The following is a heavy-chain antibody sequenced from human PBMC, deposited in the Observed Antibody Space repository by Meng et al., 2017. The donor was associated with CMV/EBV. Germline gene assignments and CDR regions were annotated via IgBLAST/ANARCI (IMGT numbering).Heavy chain of an antibody. Sequence: ESLKISCAASGFTVSSTYMSWVRQAPGKGLEWVSVIYSGGSTYYADSVKGRFTISRDNSKNTLYLQMNSLRAEDTAVYYCAREVRSSSWYGEGENWFDPWGQGTLVTVSS. J-gene: IGHJ5*02. CDR3: AREVRSSSWYGEGENWFDP. CDR1: GFTVSSTY. CDR2: IYSGGST. V-gene: IGHV3-53*01. D-gene: IGHD6-13*01.